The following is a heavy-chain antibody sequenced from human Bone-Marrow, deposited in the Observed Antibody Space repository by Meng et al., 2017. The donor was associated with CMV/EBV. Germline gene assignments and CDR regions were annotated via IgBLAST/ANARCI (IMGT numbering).Heavy chain of an antibody. J-gene: IGHJ4*02. V-gene: IGHV2-70*19. CDR2: IDWDDDK. CDR1: RLTLSTSGMC. D-gene: IGHD2-2*01. Sequence: SGTTLAKPTQSLTVTCTFSRLTLSTSGMCVSWVRQPPGKALEWLALIDWDDDKNYSTSLKTRLTISKDTSKNQVVLTMTNMDPVDTATYYCARRYCSSTSCLGGFDYWGQGTLVTVSS. CDR3: ARRYCSSTSCLGGFDY.